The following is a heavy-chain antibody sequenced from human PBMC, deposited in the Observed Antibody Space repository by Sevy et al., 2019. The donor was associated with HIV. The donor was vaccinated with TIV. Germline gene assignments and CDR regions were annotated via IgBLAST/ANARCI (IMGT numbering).Heavy chain of an antibody. D-gene: IGHD3-22*01. Sequence: GESLKISCAATGFTFSNYAMHWVRQTPGKGLEWVAIIWSDGRFENHGDSVKGRFTISRDNSKNTLYLQMNNVRVEDMAVYYCARGGYYYDNAAYYALDSWGQGTLVTVSS. CDR2: IWSDGRFE. CDR1: GFTFSNYA. J-gene: IGHJ4*02. CDR3: ARGGYYYDNAAYYALDS. V-gene: IGHV3-33*01.